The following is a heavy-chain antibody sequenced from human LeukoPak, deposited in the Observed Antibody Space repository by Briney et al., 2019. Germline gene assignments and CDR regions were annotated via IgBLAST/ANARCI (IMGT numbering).Heavy chain of an antibody. Sequence: SETLSLTCTVSGGSISSYYWSWIRQPPGKGLEWIGYIYYSGSTNYNPSLKSRVTISVDTSKNQFSLKLSSVTAADTAVYYCARGDEGVVVPAAFDYWGQGTLVTVSS. D-gene: IGHD2-2*01. J-gene: IGHJ4*02. V-gene: IGHV4-59*01. CDR2: IYYSGST. CDR1: GGSISSYY. CDR3: ARGDEGVVVPAAFDY.